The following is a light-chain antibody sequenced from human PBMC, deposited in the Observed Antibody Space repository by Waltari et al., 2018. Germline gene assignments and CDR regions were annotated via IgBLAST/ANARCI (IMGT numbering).Light chain of an antibody. CDR3: VLYMGRGIWV. CDR2: STN. CDR1: SGSVSTSYY. V-gene: IGLV8-61*01. J-gene: IGLJ3*02. Sequence: QTVVTQEPSFSVSPGGIVTLTCGLSSGSVSTSYYPSWYQQTPGQTPRTLIYSTNTRSSGVPDRFSGSILGNKAALTITGAQADDESDYYCVLYMGRGIWVFGGGTKLTVL.